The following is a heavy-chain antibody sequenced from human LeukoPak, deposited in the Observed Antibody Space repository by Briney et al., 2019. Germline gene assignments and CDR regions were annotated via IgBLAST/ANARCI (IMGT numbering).Heavy chain of an antibody. CDR3: ARLRMWGSTIPFDY. CDR1: GFTVSCFR. Sequence: SLSFSCAASGFTVSCFRMNRVRQAPGKGLMWVLTISSSSSYIYYADSVKGRFTISRDNAKNSLYLQMNSLRAEDTAVYYCARLRMWGSTIPFDYWGQGTLVTVSS. CDR2: ISSSSSYI. V-gene: IGHV3-21*01. J-gene: IGHJ4*02. D-gene: IGHD2-2*02.